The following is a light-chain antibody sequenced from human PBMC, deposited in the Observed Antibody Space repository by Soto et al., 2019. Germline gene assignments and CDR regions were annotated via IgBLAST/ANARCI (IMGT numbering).Light chain of an antibody. CDR3: SSYTSSSRVV. V-gene: IGLV2-14*01. CDR1: SSDVGGYNY. J-gene: IGLJ2*01. CDR2: DVS. Sequence: QSVLTQPASVSGSPGQSITISCTGTSSDVGGYNYVSWYQQHPGKAPKLMIYDVSTRPSGVSNRFSGSKSGNTASLTISGLQAEDEADYYCSSYTSSSRVVFGGGTKLTVL.